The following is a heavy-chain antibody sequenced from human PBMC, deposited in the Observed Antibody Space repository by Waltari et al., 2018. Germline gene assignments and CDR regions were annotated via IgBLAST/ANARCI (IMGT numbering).Heavy chain of an antibody. V-gene: IGHV3-30*02. J-gene: IGHJ6*02. CDR2: IRYDGSNK. D-gene: IGHD3-3*01. CDR1: GFTFSSYG. CDR3: AKVLRFLEWYYGMDV. Sequence: QVQLVESGGGVVQPGGSLRLSCAASGFTFSSYGMHWVRQAPGKGLEWVAFIRYDGSNKYYADSVKGRVTISRDNSKNTLYLQMNSLRAEDTAVYYCAKVLRFLEWYYGMDVWGQGTTVTVSS.